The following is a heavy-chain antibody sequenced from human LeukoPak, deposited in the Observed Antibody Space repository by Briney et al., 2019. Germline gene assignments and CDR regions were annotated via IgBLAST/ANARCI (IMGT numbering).Heavy chain of an antibody. V-gene: IGHV3-30*02. Sequence: HSGGSLRLSCAASGFTFSSYGMHWVRQAPGKGLEWVAFIRYDGSNKYYADSVKGRFTISRDNSKNTLYLQMNSLRAEDTAVYYCARWNSGSYRFQNYFDYWGQGTLVTVSS. CDR3: ARWNSGSYRFQNYFDY. CDR1: GFTFSSYG. D-gene: IGHD1-26*01. CDR2: IRYDGSNK. J-gene: IGHJ4*02.